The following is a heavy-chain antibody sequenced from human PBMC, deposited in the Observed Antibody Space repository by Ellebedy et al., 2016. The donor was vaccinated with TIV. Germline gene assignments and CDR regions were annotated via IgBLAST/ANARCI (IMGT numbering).Heavy chain of an antibody. V-gene: IGHV1-2*02. CDR1: GSIFSGYY. CDR2: INANSGDT. Sequence: ASVKVSXXASGSIFSGYYVHWMRQAPGQGPEWMGWINANSGDTHFAPMFQGRVTMTSDTSISTVYMELSSLTSDDTAVYYCARDGLGWLHNVPDYWGQGTLVTVSS. D-gene: IGHD3-16*01. CDR3: ARDGLGWLHNVPDY. J-gene: IGHJ4*02.